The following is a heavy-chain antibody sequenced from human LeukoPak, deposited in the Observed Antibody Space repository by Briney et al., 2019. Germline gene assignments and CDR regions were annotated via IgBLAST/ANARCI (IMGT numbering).Heavy chain of an antibody. Sequence: GASVKVSCKASGYTFTGYYMHWVRQAPGQGLEWMGWINPNSGGTNYAQKFQGRVTMTRDTSISTAYMELSRLRSDDTAVYYCARVPQKPGFGASYYYMDVWGKGTTVTVSS. D-gene: IGHD3-10*01. J-gene: IGHJ6*03. V-gene: IGHV1-2*02. CDR1: GYTFTGYY. CDR3: ARVPQKPGFGASYYYMDV. CDR2: INPNSGGT.